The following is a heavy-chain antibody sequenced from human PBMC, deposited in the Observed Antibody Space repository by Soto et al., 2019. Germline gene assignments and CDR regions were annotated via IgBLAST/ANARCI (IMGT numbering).Heavy chain of an antibody. CDR3: ARRRGSNGWFDL. CDR2: MNPDSGNT. D-gene: IGHD2-8*01. J-gene: IGHJ5*02. V-gene: IGHV1-8*01. CDR1: GYTFINYD. Sequence: ASVKVSCKASGYTFINYDINWVRQAPGQGLEWVGWMNPDSGNTGYAQNFQGRVTMTGNTSISSVYMELSSLTSEDTAVYYCARRRGSNGWFDLWGQGSLVTASS.